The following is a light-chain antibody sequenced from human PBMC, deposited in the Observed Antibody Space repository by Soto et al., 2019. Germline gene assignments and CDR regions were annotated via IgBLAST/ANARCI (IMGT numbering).Light chain of an antibody. Sequence: DIQLTQSPSSLSASVGDRVTITCRASQIISRYLNWYQQKPGKAPKLLIYAASTLQSGAPSRFSGSGSGTDFTLTVSSLQPEDFATYYCQQTYSGPLTFGGGTNVEIK. J-gene: IGKJ4*01. CDR2: AAS. V-gene: IGKV1-39*01. CDR1: QIISRY. CDR3: QQTYSGPLT.